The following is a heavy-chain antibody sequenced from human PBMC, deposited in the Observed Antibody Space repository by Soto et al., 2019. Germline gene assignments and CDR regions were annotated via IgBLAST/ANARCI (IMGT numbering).Heavy chain of an antibody. CDR1: GASISSGGYY. Sequence: QVQLQESGPGLVKPSQTLSLTCSVSGASISSGGYYWTWIRQHPGKGLEWIGYIHSSGYTYYNPSLKSPVTTSPATSNNEFSLKLASLTAADTAVYYCSTPTGPSANNCVQFDYWGQGTLVTVSS. D-gene: IGHD1-1*01. V-gene: IGHV4-31*01. CDR2: IHSSGYT. J-gene: IGHJ4*02. CDR3: STPTGPSANNCVQFDY.